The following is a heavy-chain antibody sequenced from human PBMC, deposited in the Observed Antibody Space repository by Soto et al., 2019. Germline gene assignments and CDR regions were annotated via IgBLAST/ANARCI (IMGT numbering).Heavy chain of an antibody. CDR3: ARVVLWFGDPSPLDI. Sequence: EVQLVESGGGLVQPGGSLRLSCAASGFTFSSYSMNWVRQAPGKGLEWVSYISSSSSTIYYADSVKGRFTISRDNAKNSLYLQMNSLRAEDTAVYYCARVVLWFGDPSPLDIWGQGTMVTVSS. CDR2: ISSSSSTI. CDR1: GFTFSSYS. V-gene: IGHV3-48*01. D-gene: IGHD3-10*01. J-gene: IGHJ3*02.